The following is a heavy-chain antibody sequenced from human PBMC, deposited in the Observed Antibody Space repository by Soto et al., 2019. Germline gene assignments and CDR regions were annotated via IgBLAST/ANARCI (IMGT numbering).Heavy chain of an antibody. CDR2: IYYSGST. CDR3: ARPLDDSSSEFDY. CDR1: GGSISSSSYY. D-gene: IGHD3-22*01. J-gene: IGHJ4*02. Sequence: ASETLSLTCTVSGGSISSSSYYWGWIRQPPGKGLEWIGSIYYSGSTYYNPSLKSRVTISVDTSKNQFSLKLSSVTAADTAVYYCARPLDDSSSEFDYWGQGTLVTVSS. V-gene: IGHV4-39*01.